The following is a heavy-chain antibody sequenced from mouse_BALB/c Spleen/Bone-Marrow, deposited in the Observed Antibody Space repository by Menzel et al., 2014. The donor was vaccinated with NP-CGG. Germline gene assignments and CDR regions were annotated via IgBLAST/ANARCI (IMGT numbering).Heavy chain of an antibody. V-gene: IGHV7-3*02. Sequence: EVNVVESGGGLVQPGGSLRLSCATSGFTFTDYYMNWVRQPPGKALERLGFIRNKANGYTTEYSASVKGRFTISRDNSQNILYLQMNTLRAEDSATYYCARDKGRVFFDYWGQGTTLTVSS. CDR2: IRNKANGYTT. CDR3: ARDKGRVFFDY. CDR1: GFTFTDYY. J-gene: IGHJ2*01.